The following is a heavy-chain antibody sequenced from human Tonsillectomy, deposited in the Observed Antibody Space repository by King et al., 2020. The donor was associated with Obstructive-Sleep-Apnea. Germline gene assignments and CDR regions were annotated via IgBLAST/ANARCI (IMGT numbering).Heavy chain of an antibody. CDR1: GGSISSYY. CDR2: IYYSGST. V-gene: IGHV4-59*01. J-gene: IGHJ1*01. Sequence: QVQLQESGPGLVKPSETLSLTCTVSGGSISSYYWSWIRQPPGKGLEWLGYIYYSGSTNYNPSLKSRVTISVDTSKNQFSLKLSSVTAADTAVYYCASLIRDYYDSSGYYRAEYFQHWGQGTLVTVSS. CDR3: ASLIRDYYDSSGYYRAEYFQH. D-gene: IGHD3-22*01.